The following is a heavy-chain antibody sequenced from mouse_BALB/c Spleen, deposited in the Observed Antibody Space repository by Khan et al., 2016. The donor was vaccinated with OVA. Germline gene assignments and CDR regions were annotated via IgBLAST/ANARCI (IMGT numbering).Heavy chain of an antibody. D-gene: IGHD2-3*01. CDR2: ISYSGST. CDR3: ARDGSRYNEAMDY. CDR1: GYSITSDYA. Sequence: EVQLQESGPGLVKPSQSLSLTCTVTGYSITSDYAWNWIRQFPGNKLEWMGYISYSGSTNYNPTFKSRISITRDTSKNPFFLQLNSVTTEDTATYYCARDGSRYNEAMDYWGQGTSVNGSS. V-gene: IGHV3-2*02. J-gene: IGHJ4*01.